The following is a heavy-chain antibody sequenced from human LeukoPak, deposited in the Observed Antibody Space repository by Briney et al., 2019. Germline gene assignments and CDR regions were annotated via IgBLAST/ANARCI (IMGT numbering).Heavy chain of an antibody. V-gene: IGHV1-69*05. D-gene: IGHD3-22*01. CDR1: GGTFSSYA. CDR2: IIPIFGTA. Sequence: ASVKVSCKASGGTFSSYAISWVRQAPGQGLEWMGRIIPIFGTANYAQKFQGRVTITTDESTSTAYMELSSLRSEGTAVYYCARGLRDSSGREYFQYWGQGTLVTVSS. CDR3: ARGLRDSSGREYFQY. J-gene: IGHJ1*01.